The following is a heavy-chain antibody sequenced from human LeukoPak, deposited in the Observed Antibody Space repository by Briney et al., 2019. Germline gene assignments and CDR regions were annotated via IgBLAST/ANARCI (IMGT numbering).Heavy chain of an antibody. D-gene: IGHD3-22*01. Sequence: PGGSLRLSCVASGFTFGDYAKSWVRQAPGKGLEWVGFIRSKAYGGTTEYAASVKGRFTISRDDSKNIAYLQMNSLKTEDTAVYYCTSVDYYDSSGEYYFDYWGQGTLVTVSS. CDR2: IRSKAYGGTT. V-gene: IGHV3-49*04. J-gene: IGHJ4*02. CDR3: TSVDYYDSSGEYYFDY. CDR1: GFTFGDYA.